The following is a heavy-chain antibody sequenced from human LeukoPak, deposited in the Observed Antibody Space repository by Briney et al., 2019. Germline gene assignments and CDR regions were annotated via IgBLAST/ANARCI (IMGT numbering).Heavy chain of an antibody. J-gene: IGHJ3*01. D-gene: IGHD5-24*01. V-gene: IGHV3-7*05. CDR3: ARGFDGYYGFDL. CDR1: GFTFTTYW. Sequence: GGSLRLSCAASGFTFTTYWMSWVRQAPGKGLEWVANINQDGIEKYYVASVRGRLTISRDNAKNSIYVQMTSLRAEDAAVYYCARGFDGYYGFDLWGQGTMVTVSS. CDR2: INQDGIEK.